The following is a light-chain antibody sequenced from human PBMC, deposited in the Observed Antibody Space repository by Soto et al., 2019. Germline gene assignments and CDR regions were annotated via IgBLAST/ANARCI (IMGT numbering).Light chain of an antibody. J-gene: IGKJ4*01. CDR3: QQYDNRPPLT. V-gene: IGKV3-15*01. Sequence: SPATLSLSPGERATLSCRASQSVSSNLAWYQQKPGQAARLLIYGASTRATGVPARFSGSGSGTEFTLTISTLQSEDFAVYYCQQYDNRPPLTFGGGTKVDIK. CDR1: QSVSSN. CDR2: GAS.